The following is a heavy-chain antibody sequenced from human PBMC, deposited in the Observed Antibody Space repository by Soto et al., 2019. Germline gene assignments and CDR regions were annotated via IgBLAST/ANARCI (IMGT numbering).Heavy chain of an antibody. J-gene: IGHJ5*02. CDR2: IIPIFGTA. CDR3: ARDQAVVAATLGWFDP. Sequence: QVQLVQSGAEVKKPRSSVKVSCKASGGTFSSYAISWVRQAPGQGLEWMGGIIPIFGTANYAQKFQGRVTITADESTSTAYMELSRLRSEDTAVYYCARDQAVVAATLGWFDPWGQGTLVTVSS. CDR1: GGTFSSYA. V-gene: IGHV1-69*01. D-gene: IGHD2-15*01.